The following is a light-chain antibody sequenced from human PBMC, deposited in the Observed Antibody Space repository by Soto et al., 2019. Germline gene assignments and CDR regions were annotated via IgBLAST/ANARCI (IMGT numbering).Light chain of an antibody. CDR2: RNN. CDR3: AAWDDSLSGYV. J-gene: IGLJ1*01. V-gene: IGLV1-47*01. Sequence: QAVVTQPPSASGTPGQRVTISCSGSSSNIGSNYVYWYQQLPGTAPKLLIYRNNQRLSGVPDRFSGSKSGTSASLAISGLRSEDEADYYCAAWDDSLSGYVFGTGTKLTVL. CDR1: SSNIGSNY.